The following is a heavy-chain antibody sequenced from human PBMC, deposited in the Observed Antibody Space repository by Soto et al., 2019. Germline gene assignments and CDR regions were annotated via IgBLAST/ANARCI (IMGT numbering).Heavy chain of an antibody. D-gene: IGHD6-19*01. V-gene: IGHV3-48*01. J-gene: IGHJ4*02. CDR3: ARDPGYSSAWFGGD. CDR2: ISPTGDST. Sequence: MESGGGLVQPGGSLRLSCAASGFTFSRVSMNWVRQAPGKGLEWLSYISPTGDSTYYAASVTGRFTVSRDNGRSSLFLQMNSLRADDTAVYYCARDPGYSSAWFGGDWGQGTRVTVSS. CDR1: GFTFSRVS.